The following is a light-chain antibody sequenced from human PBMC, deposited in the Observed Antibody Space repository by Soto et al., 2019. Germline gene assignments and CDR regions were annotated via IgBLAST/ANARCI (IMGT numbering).Light chain of an antibody. J-gene: IGKJ1*01. CDR3: QQSSTTPRT. V-gene: IGKV1-39*01. CDR1: QSISNY. CDR2: GAS. Sequence: DIQMTQSPSSLSASVGDRVTITCRASQSISNYVNWYQHKPGKAPHVLIYGASNLLSGVPSRFSGSGSGTDFTLTISGLQPDDFATYYCQQSSTTPRTFGQGTEVQIK.